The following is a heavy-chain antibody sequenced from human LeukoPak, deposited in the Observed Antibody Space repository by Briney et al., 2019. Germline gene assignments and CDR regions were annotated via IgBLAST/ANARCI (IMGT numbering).Heavy chain of an antibody. CDR3: ARESGWSLDY. CDR1: GYPFSDYY. V-gene: IGHV1-2*02. Sequence: ASVKVSCKASGYPFSDYYIHWVRQAPGQGLEWLGWINPNSGGTNYAQNFQGRVTMTRDTSITTAYMDLGRLTSDDTAVYYCARESGWSLDYWGQGTLVTVSS. D-gene: IGHD6-19*01. CDR2: INPNSGGT. J-gene: IGHJ4*02.